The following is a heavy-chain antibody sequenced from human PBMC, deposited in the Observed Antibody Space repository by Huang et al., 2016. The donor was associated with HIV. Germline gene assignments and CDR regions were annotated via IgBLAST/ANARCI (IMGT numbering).Heavy chain of an antibody. CDR1: GGSFNNFG. CDR2: IIPRFGTR. J-gene: IGHJ3*01. Sequence: QVQLVQSGAEVRKPGYSVKVSCRASGGSFNNFGINWVRQAPGQGLEWMGGIIPRFGTRNDAQRFQGRVTITADETTGVVYMELSSLRSDDTAVYFCAKRGGAWGSPYAFDLWGPGTMVTVSS. CDR3: AKRGGAWGSPYAFDL. D-gene: IGHD3-16*01. V-gene: IGHV1-69*13.